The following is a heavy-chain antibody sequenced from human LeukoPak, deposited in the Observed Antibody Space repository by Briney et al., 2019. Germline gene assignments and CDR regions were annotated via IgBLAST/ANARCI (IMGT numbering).Heavy chain of an antibody. CDR2: MNPNSGNT. D-gene: IGHD5-18*01. CDR3: ARGVDTAMGGDFDY. Sequence: ASVKVSCKASGHTFTSYDINWVRQATGQGLEWMGWMNPNSGNTGYAQKFQGRVTITRNTSISTAYMELSSLRSEDTAVYCCARGVDTAMGGDFDYWGQGTLVTVSS. J-gene: IGHJ4*02. CDR1: GHTFTSYD. V-gene: IGHV1-8*03.